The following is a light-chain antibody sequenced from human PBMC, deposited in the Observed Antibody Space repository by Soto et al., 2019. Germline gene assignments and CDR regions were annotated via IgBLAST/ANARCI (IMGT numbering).Light chain of an antibody. CDR3: QQANSFPFT. CDR2: AAS. Sequence: DIQMTQSPSSVSASVGDRVTITCRASLDISYLLAWYQQKAGRAPKLLIYAASTLEGGVPSRFSGSGSRTHFTLTISSLQPEDFATYYCQQANSFPFTFGPGTKVDMK. J-gene: IGKJ3*01. CDR1: LDISYL. V-gene: IGKV1-12*01.